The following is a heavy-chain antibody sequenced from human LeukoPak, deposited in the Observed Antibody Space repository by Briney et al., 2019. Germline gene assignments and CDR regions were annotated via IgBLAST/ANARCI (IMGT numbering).Heavy chain of an antibody. CDR1: GDSISSGRYY. D-gene: IGHD3-10*01. V-gene: IGHV4-30-4*01. CDR3: ARRDYFASGGFDY. Sequence: SETLSLTWTVSGDSISSGRYYWSWIRQHPGKGLEWIGYSYHSGSTYYNPSLRSRVIISVDPSKNQFSLKLSSVTAADTAVYYCARRDYFASGGFDYWGQGTLVTVSS. CDR2: SYHSGST. J-gene: IGHJ4*02.